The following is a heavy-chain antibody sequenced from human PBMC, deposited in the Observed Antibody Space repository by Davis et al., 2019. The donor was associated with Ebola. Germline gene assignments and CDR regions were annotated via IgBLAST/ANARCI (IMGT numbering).Heavy chain of an antibody. D-gene: IGHD2-2*02. CDR1: GFTFSGSA. Sequence: GGSLRLSCAASGFTFSGSAMHWVRQASGKGLEWVGRIRSKANSYATAYAASVKGRFTISRDDSKNTAYLQMNSLKTEDTAVYYCTSPPPAAIHYYYYYMDVWGKGTTVTVSS. CDR3: TSPPPAAIHYYYYYMDV. CDR2: IRSKANSYAT. V-gene: IGHV3-73*01. J-gene: IGHJ6*03.